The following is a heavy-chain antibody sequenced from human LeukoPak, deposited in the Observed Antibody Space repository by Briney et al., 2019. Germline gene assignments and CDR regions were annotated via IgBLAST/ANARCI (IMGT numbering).Heavy chain of an antibody. CDR1: GGSISSYY. CDR3: ARLKLDRGWFDP. D-gene: IGHD6-13*01. J-gene: IGHJ5*02. Sequence: SETLSLTCTVSGGSISSYYWSWIRQPPGKGLEWIGYIYYSGSTNYNPSLKSRVTISVDTSKNQFPLKLSSVTAADTAVYYCARLKLDRGWFDPWGQGTLVTVSS. V-gene: IGHV4-59*01. CDR2: IYYSGST.